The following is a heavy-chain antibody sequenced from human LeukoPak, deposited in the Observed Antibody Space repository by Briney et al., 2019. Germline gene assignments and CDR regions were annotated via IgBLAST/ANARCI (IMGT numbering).Heavy chain of an antibody. J-gene: IGHJ4*02. CDR2: MNPNSANT. V-gene: IGHV1-8*01. Sequence: GASVKVSCKTSGYTFTSYDINWVRQAPGQGLEWIGWMNPNSANTGYAQKFQGRVTISRNISIGTAYMELGSLTSEDTAVYYCARGVTVFGVAPDHWGQGTLVTVSS. CDR3: ARGVTVFGVAPDH. CDR1: GYTFTSYD. D-gene: IGHD3-3*01.